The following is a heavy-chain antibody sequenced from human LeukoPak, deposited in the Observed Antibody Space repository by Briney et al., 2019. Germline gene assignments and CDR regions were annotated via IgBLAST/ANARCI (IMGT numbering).Heavy chain of an antibody. CDR3: AREGGILGALDY. CDR2: IKAYNGDT. J-gene: IGHJ4*02. CDR1: GYTFTSYG. Sequence: ASVKVSCKASGYTFTSYGITWVRQAPGQGPEWMGWIKAYNGDTNYAQKFQGRVTMTTDTSTTTAYMELRSLRSDDTAVYYCAREGGILGALDYWGLGTLVTVSS. V-gene: IGHV1-18*01. D-gene: IGHD1-26*01.